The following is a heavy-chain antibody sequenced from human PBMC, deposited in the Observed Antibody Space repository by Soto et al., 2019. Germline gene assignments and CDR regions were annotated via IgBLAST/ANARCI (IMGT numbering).Heavy chain of an antibody. J-gene: IGHJ3*02. CDR2: IYYSGST. Sequence: QVQLQESGPGLVKPSQTLSLTCTVSGGSISSGDYYWSWIRQPPGKGLEWIGYIYYSGSTYYNPSLTSRVTISVDTSKNQFSLKLSSVTAADTAVYFCARLPTMDHVAFDIWGQGTMVTVSS. CDR3: ARLPTMDHVAFDI. CDR1: GGSISSGDYY. V-gene: IGHV4-30-4*01. D-gene: IGHD3-10*01.